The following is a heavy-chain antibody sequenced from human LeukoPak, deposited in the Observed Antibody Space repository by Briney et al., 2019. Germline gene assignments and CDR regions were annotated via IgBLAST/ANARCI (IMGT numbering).Heavy chain of an antibody. D-gene: IGHD1-26*01. CDR1: GGSISGYT. CDR2: IYASGST. CDR3: ARGVVGATAFAY. J-gene: IGHJ4*02. V-gene: IGHV4-4*07. Sequence: SETLSLTYTVSGGSISGYTWSWIRQPAGKGLEWIGRIYASGSTNYNPSLQGRVTMSVDTSRGQFFLMVHSVTAADTAVYYCARGVVGATAFAYWGQGTVVTASS.